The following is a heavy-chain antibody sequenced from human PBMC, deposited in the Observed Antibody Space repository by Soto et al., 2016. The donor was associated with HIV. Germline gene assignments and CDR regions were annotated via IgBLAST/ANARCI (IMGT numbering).Heavy chain of an antibody. V-gene: IGHV1-69*13. J-gene: IGHJ5*02. CDR1: GGTFSRYA. CDR2: IIPMFDTV. CDR3: ARRYDSSGYYPGGFDP. Sequence: QVQLVQSGAEVKKPGSSVKVSCKASGGTFSRYAISWVRQAPGQGLEWMGGIIPMFDTVNYAQKFQGRVTITADESTSTAYMELSSLRSEDTAVYYCARRYDSSGYYPGGFDPWGQGTLVTVSS. D-gene: IGHD3-22*01.